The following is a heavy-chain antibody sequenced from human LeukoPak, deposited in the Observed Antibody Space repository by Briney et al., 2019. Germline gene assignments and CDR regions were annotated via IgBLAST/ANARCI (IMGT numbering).Heavy chain of an antibody. CDR3: ATDSPPLVAVAGSDAFDI. CDR2: ISGSGGST. D-gene: IGHD6-19*01. V-gene: IGHV3-23*01. CDR1: GFTFSSYA. J-gene: IGHJ3*02. Sequence: GGSLRLSCAASGFTFSSYAMNWVRQAPGKGLEWVSAISGSGGSTYYADSVKGRFTISRDNSKNTLYLQMNSLRAEDTAVYYCATDSPPLVAVAGSDAFDIWGQGTMVTVSS.